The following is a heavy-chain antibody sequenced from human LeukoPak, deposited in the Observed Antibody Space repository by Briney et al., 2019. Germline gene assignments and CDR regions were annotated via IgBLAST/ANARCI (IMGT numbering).Heavy chain of an antibody. CDR3: ARGREDSSSWYVGESIDYGMDV. CDR1: GGSFSGYY. Sequence: ETLSLTCAVYGGSFSGYYWSWIRQPPGKGLEWIGEINHSGSTNYNPSLKSRVTISVDTSKNQFSLKLSSVTAADTAVYYCARGREDSSSWYVGESIDYGMDVWGQGTTVTVSS. V-gene: IGHV4-34*01. D-gene: IGHD6-13*01. J-gene: IGHJ6*02. CDR2: INHSGST.